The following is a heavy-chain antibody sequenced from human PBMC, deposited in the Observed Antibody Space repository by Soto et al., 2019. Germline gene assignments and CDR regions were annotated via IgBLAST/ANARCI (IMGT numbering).Heavy chain of an antibody. CDR1: GYTFTSYG. CDR3: ARGRYGDY. CDR2: ISAHNGNT. J-gene: IGHJ4*02. D-gene: IGHD1-1*01. V-gene: IGHV1-18*01. Sequence: QVHLVQSGAEVKKRGASVKVSCKCSGYTFTSYGITWVRAAPGQGLEWMGWISAHNGNTDYAQKVQGRVTVTRDTSTSTAYMELRSLRSDDTAVYYCARGRYGDYWGQGALVTVSS.